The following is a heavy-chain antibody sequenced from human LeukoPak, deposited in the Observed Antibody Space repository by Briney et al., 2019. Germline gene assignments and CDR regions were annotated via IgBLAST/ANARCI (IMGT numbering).Heavy chain of an antibody. CDR2: INHSGST. V-gene: IGHV4-4*02. CDR3: ARQRAYYDSSGYYGY. D-gene: IGHD3-22*01. Sequence: SETLSLTCAASGGSISSSNWWSWVRQPPGKGLEWIGEINHSGSTNYNPSLKSRVTISVDTSKNQFSLKLSSVTAADTAVYYCARQRAYYDSSGYYGYWGQGTLVTVSS. J-gene: IGHJ4*02. CDR1: GGSISSSNW.